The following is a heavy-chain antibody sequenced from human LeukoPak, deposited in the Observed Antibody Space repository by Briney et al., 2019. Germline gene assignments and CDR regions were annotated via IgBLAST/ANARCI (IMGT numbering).Heavy chain of an antibody. CDR2: ISSSGSTI. CDR1: GSTFSDYY. J-gene: IGHJ6*03. Sequence: GGSLRLSCAASGSTFSDYYMSWIRQAPGKGLEWVSYISSSGSTIYYADSVKGRFTISRDNAKNSLYLQTNSLRAEDTAVYYCASPLGYCSSTSCYYDYYMDVWGKGTTVTVSS. CDR3: ASPLGYCSSTSCYYDYYMDV. D-gene: IGHD2-2*01. V-gene: IGHV3-11*01.